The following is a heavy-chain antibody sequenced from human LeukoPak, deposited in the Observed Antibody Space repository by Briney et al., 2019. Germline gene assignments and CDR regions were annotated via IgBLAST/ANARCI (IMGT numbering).Heavy chain of an antibody. CDR1: GVTFGDYR. CDR2: IRGKASGGTT. J-gene: IGHJ4*02. CDR3: ARDMGTTETGDDY. Sequence: PGRPLRLSCTTSGVTFGDYRMNWVRQAPGKGLEWVGVIRGKASGGTTDYAASVKGRFTISRDDSKSIAYLQMSSLKIEDTAVYYCARDMGTTETGDDYWGQGTLVTVSS. D-gene: IGHD4-17*01. V-gene: IGHV3-49*04.